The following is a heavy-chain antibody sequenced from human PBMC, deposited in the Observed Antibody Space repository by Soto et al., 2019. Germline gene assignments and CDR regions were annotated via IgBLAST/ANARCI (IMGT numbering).Heavy chain of an antibody. CDR3: ARDPDSSGLFDY. Sequence: QLQLQESGSGLVKPSQTLSLTCAVSGGSISSGGYSWSWIRQPPGKGLEWIGYIYHSGSTYYNPSLKSRVTRSVDRSKNHSSLKLSSVTAADTAVYYCARDPDSSGLFDYWGPGTLVTVSS. V-gene: IGHV4-30-2*01. D-gene: IGHD3-22*01. CDR1: GGSISSGGYS. J-gene: IGHJ4*02. CDR2: IYHSGST.